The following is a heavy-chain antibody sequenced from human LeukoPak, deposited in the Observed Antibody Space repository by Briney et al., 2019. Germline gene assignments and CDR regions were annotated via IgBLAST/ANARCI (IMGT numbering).Heavy chain of an antibody. CDR3: ARGPLDCWSGCSNTADYFHH. V-gene: IGHV4-4*07. D-gene: IGHD3-3*01. J-gene: IGHJ1*01. CDR2: IYTSGST. CDR1: GASISSYY. Sequence: PSETLSLTCTVSGASISSYYLSWIRQPAGKGLEWIGRIYTSGSTNYNPSLKSRVTMSVDTSKNQFSLKLSSVTAADTAVYYCARGPLDCWSGCSNTADYFHHWGQGTLVTVSS.